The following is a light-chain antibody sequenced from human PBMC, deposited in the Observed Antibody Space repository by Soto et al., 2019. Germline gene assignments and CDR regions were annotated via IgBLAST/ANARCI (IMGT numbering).Light chain of an antibody. J-gene: IGLJ1*01. V-gene: IGLV2-14*01. CDR1: SSDVGGYNY. CDR2: EVT. Sequence: ALTQPASVSGSPGQSITISCTGTSSDVGGYNYVSWYQQHPGRAPKLMIFEVTNRPSGVSDRFSGSKSGNTASLTISGLQAEDEADYYCSSYTTNSTPYVFGTGTKVTVL. CDR3: SSYTTNSTPYV.